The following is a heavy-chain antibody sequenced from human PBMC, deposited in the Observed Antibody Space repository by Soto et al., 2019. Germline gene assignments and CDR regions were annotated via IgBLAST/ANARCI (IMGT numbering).Heavy chain of an antibody. Sequence: SETLSLTCTVYGGSFSGYYWSWIRQPPGKGLEWIGEINHSGSTNYNPSLKSRVTISVDTSKNQFSLKLSSVTAADTAVYYCARGNHDSSGYYYFFDYWGQGTLVTVSS. CDR2: INHSGST. V-gene: IGHV4-34*01. J-gene: IGHJ4*02. D-gene: IGHD3-22*01. CDR3: ARGNHDSSGYYYFFDY. CDR1: GGSFSGYY.